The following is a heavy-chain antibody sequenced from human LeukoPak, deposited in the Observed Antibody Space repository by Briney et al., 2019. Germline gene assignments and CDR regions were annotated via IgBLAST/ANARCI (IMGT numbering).Heavy chain of an antibody. CDR3: ARAGIAAAARTGDWFDP. CDR1: GGSISSYY. Sequence: SETLSLTCTVSGGSISSYYWSWIRQPPGNGLEWIGYIYYSGSTNYNPSLKSRVTISVDTSKNQFSLKLSSVTAADTAVYYCARAGIAAAARTGDWFDPWGQGTLVTVSS. V-gene: IGHV4-59*01. CDR2: IYYSGST. D-gene: IGHD6-13*01. J-gene: IGHJ5*02.